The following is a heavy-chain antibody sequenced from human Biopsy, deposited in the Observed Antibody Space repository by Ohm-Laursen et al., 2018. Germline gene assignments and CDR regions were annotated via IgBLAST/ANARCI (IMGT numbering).Heavy chain of an antibody. Sequence: SLRLSCAASGFTFSTHWMSWVRQAPGKGLEWVATIKKDGSEKYYVDSVKGRFTISRDNSKSSLSLQMNSLRPEDTAVYYCAKDWFPYADYARAHGVDVWGQGTTVTVSS. V-gene: IGHV3-7*01. CDR1: GFTFSTHW. J-gene: IGHJ6*02. D-gene: IGHD3-16*01. CDR2: IKKDGSEK. CDR3: AKDWFPYADYARAHGVDV.